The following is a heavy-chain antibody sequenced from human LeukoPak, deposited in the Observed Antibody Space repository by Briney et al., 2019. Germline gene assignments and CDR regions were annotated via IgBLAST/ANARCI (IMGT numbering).Heavy chain of an antibody. CDR2: MNPNSGNA. V-gene: IGHV1-8*01. CDR3: ARESEVAAAEYYYYGMDV. J-gene: IGHJ6*02. Sequence: EASVKVSCKASGYTFTSYDINWVRQATGQGLEWMGWMNPNSGNAGYAQKFQGRVTMTRNTSISTAYMELSSLRSEDTAVYYCARESEVAAAEYYYYGMDVWCQGTTVTVSS. CDR1: GYTFTSYD. D-gene: IGHD6-13*01.